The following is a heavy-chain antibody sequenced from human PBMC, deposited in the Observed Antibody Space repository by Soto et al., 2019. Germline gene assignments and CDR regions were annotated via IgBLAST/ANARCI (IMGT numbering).Heavy chain of an antibody. CDR2: IYYNXST. Sequence: PSETISLTCTVSRGSISSYYWSWIRQPPGKGMESIGYIYYNXSTNKNPSLKSRVTISVDTXKNQFSLKLSSLTAADTAVYYCARVRPLGYYYDSSGDYYEYYFDDWGQGTLVTVSS. V-gene: IGHV4-59*01. J-gene: IGHJ4*02. D-gene: IGHD3-22*01. CDR1: RGSISSYY. CDR3: ARVRPLGYYYDSSGDYYEYYFDD.